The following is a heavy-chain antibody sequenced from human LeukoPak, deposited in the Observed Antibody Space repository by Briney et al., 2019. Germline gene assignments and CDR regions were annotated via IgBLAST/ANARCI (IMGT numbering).Heavy chain of an antibody. CDR3: AKKYYYGSGSYRYYYYGMDV. D-gene: IGHD3-10*01. CDR2: ISGSGGST. Sequence: GGSLRLSCTASGFTFSNYAMSWVRQAPGKGLEWVSTISGSGGSTYYADSVKGRFTISRDNSKNTLYLQMNSLRAEDTAVYYCAKKYYYGSGSYRYYYYGMDVWGQGTTVTVSS. V-gene: IGHV3-23*01. J-gene: IGHJ6*02. CDR1: GFTFSNYA.